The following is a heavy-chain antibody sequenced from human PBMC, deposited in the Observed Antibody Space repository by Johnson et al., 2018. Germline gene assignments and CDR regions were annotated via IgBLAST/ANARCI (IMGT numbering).Heavy chain of an antibody. CDR2: IWYDGSNH. CDR1: GFTFTSHG. J-gene: IGHJ6*02. Sequence: QVQLVQSGGGVVQPGTTLRLSCVASGFTFTSHGMLWVRQAPGKGLEWVSSIWYDGSNHSYADSVKVRFTMSRDNSKNPLYLQMNSLRAEDTAVYYCARRVVPPTNFALDVWGQGTTVTVSS. CDR3: ARRVVPPTNFALDV. V-gene: IGHV3-33*01. D-gene: IGHD2-2*01.